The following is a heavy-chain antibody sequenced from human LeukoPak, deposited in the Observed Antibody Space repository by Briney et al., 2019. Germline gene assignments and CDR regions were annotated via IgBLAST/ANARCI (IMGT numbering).Heavy chain of an antibody. CDR3: ASSYGSGSLFDY. CDR2: INPNSGDT. V-gene: IGHV1-2*02. D-gene: IGHD3-10*01. J-gene: IGHJ4*02. Sequence: ASVKVSCKASGGTFSSYAISWVRQAPGQGLEWMGWINPNSGDTNYAQKFQGRVTMTRDTPISTAYMELSRLRSDDTAVYYCASSYGSGSLFDYWGQGTLVTVSS. CDR1: GGTFSSYA.